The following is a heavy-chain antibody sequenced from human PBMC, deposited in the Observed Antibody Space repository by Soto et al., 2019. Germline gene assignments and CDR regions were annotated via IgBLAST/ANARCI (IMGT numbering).Heavy chain of an antibody. CDR1: GGSISSGGYY. CDR3: ARAQYSSSWYFREDYYYYGMDV. CDR2: IYYTGST. Sequence: PSETLSLTCTVSGGSISSGGYYWSWIRQHPEKGLEWIGYIYYTGSTYYNPSLKSRLAISVDTSKNQFSLKLSSVTAADTAVYYCARAQYSSSWYFREDYYYYGMDVWGQGTTVTVSS. D-gene: IGHD6-13*01. V-gene: IGHV4-31*03. J-gene: IGHJ6*02.